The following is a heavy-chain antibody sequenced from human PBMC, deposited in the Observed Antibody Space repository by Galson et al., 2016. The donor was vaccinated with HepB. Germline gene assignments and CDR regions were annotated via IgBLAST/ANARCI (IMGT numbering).Heavy chain of an antibody. Sequence: SVKVSCKASGYTFSVYYLHWVRQAPGQGLEWMGIITPSGGRTTYAQKFQGRLTMTRDTSTSTVYMELSSLRGDDTAVYFCARWGPEAANYYALDVWGQGTTVPVSS. CDR3: ARWGPEAANYYALDV. D-gene: IGHD5-18*01. CDR1: GYTFSVYY. CDR2: ITPSGGRT. J-gene: IGHJ6*02. V-gene: IGHV1-46*01.